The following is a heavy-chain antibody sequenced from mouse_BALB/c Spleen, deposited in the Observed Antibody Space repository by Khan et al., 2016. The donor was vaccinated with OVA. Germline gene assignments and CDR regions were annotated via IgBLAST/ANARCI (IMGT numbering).Heavy chain of an antibody. D-gene: IGHD2-1*01. CDR3: ARGYFGNYEFAY. CDR1: GYTFTSYW. Sequence: QVQLKQSGAELVKPGASVKLSCKTSGYTFTSYWIQWVKQRPRQGLGWIGQIFPGTGTTYYNENFKGKATLTVDTSSNTAYMQFSSLTAEDSACYFGARGYFGNYEFAYWGQGTLVTVSP. V-gene: IGHV1S132*01. CDR2: IFPGTGTT. J-gene: IGHJ3*01.